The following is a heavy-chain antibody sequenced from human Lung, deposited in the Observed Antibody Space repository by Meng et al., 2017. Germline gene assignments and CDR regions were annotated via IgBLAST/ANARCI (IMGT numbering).Heavy chain of an antibody. D-gene: IGHD4-11*01. V-gene: IGHV4-34*01. J-gene: IGHJ4*02. Sequence: QVKRQQWGAGLLKPSETLSLTCVVCGGSFSDYYWSWIRQPPGKGLEWNGEINHSGSTNYNPSLESRATITVDTSQNNLSLKLSSVTAADSAVYYCARGPTTMAHDFDYWGQGTLVTVSS. CDR3: ARGPTTMAHDFDY. CDR1: GGSFSDYY. CDR2: INHSGST.